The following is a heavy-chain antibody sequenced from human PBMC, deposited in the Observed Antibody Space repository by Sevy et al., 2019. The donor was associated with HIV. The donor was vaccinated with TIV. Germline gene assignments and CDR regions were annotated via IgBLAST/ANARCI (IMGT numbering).Heavy chain of an antibody. V-gene: IGHV3-30*02. Sequence: GGSLRLSCAASGFSFSSYGMHWVRQAPGKGLEWMSYIQYDGSNKDYADSVKGRFTISRDNSKNTLYLQMNSLRVEDRAVSYWVKEGGGEGGDYWGQGTLVTVSS. CDR3: VKEGGGEGGDY. CDR1: GFSFSSYG. CDR2: IQYDGSNK. D-gene: IGHD2-21*01. J-gene: IGHJ4*02.